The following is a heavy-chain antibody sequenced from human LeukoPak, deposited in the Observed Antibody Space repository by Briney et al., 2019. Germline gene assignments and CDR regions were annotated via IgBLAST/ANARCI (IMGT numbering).Heavy chain of an antibody. V-gene: IGHV3-20*04. CDR2: IIGNGAIT. J-gene: IGHJ4*02. CDR1: GFTFDDYA. D-gene: IGHD5-12*01. CDR3: AKDGAWLRFDD. Sequence: GGSLRLSCAASGFTFDDYAMSWVRQPPGKGLEWVSGIIGNGAITRYADSVKGRFTISRDNSKNTLYLQMNSLRAEDTAVYYCAKDGAWLRFDDWGQGILVTVSS.